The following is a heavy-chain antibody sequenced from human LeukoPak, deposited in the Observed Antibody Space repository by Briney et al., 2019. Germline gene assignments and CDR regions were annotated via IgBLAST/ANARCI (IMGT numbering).Heavy chain of an antibody. D-gene: IGHD6-19*01. J-gene: IGHJ6*02. V-gene: IGHV4-30-4*02. Sequence: PSETLSLTCTVSGGSLSSGDYYWSWIRQPPGKGLEWIGYIYYSGSTYYNPSLKSRVTISVGTSKNQFSLKLSSVTAADTAVYYCARVRIAVAGRGDKGMDVWGQGTTVTVSS. CDR2: IYYSGST. CDR3: ARVRIAVAGRGDKGMDV. CDR1: GGSLSSGDYY.